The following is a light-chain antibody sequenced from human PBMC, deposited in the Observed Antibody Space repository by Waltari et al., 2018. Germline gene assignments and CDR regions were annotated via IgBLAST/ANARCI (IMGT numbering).Light chain of an antibody. CDR2: DAS. CDR1: QDISNY. J-gene: IGKJ3*01. Sequence: DIQMTQSPSALSASVGDRVTITCQASQDISNYLNWYQQKPGKAPKLLIYDASNLETGVPSRFSGSGYATDFTFTISSLQPEDIATYYCQQYDNLLFTFGPGTKV. CDR3: QQYDNLLFT. V-gene: IGKV1-33*01.